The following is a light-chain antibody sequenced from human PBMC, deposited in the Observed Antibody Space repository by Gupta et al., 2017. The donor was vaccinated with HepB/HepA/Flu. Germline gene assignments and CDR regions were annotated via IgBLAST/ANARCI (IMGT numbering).Light chain of an antibody. J-gene: IGKJ2*04. CDR3: QQYNSSSCS. V-gene: IGKV1-5*03. CDR1: QSISSW. Sequence: DILLTQSPSTLSASIGDRVTITCRASQSISSWLAWYQQKPGQVTELLIYQASYLESGVPSRFSGSGSGTEFTLTISGLQPDDVATYYCQQYNSSSCSFGPGTKLDIK. CDR2: QAS.